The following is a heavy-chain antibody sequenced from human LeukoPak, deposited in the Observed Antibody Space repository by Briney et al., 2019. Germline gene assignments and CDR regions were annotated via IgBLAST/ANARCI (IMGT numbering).Heavy chain of an antibody. Sequence: ASVKVSCKASGYTFTSYGISWVRQAPGQGLEWMGWISAYNGNTNYAQKLQGRVTMTTDTFTSTAYMELRSLRSDDTAVYYCARGGVNDWNYVPRWFDPWGQGTLVTVSS. CDR2: ISAYNGNT. J-gene: IGHJ5*02. V-gene: IGHV1-18*01. CDR1: GYTFTSYG. D-gene: IGHD1-7*01. CDR3: ARGGVNDWNYVPRWFDP.